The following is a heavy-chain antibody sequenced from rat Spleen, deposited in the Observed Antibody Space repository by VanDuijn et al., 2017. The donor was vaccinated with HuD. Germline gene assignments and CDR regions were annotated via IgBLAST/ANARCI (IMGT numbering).Heavy chain of an antibody. CDR3: TRHEPNWFAY. V-gene: IGHV5-29*01. CDR2: ISYDGSKT. CDR1: GFAFSDHY. Sequence: EVQLVESDGGLVHPGRSLKLSCAASGFAFSDHYVAWVRQGPTKGLEWVATISYDGSKTHYRDSVRGRLTISRDNAKTTLYLQMDSLRSEDTATYYCTRHEPNWFAYGGQGTLVTVSS. J-gene: IGHJ3*01.